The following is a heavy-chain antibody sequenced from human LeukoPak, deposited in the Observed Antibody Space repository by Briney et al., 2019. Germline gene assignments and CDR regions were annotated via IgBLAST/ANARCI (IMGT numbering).Heavy chain of an antibody. Sequence: GASVKVSCKASGYTFTSYAISWVRQAPGQGLEWMGRIIPIFGTANYAQKFQGRVTITTDESTSTAYMELSSLRSEDTAVYYCARDRSSGWTHNWFDPWGQGTLVTVSS. D-gene: IGHD6-19*01. V-gene: IGHV1-69*05. CDR2: IIPIFGTA. CDR3: ARDRSSGWTHNWFDP. CDR1: GYTFTSYA. J-gene: IGHJ5*02.